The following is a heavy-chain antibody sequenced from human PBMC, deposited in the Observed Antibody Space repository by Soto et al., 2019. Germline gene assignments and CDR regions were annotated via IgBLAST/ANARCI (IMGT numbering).Heavy chain of an antibody. V-gene: IGHV3-23*01. CDR1: GFTFSNYW. CDR3: AKLRDFVVLPAGILDY. D-gene: IGHD2-8*01. Sequence: GGSLRLSCVASGFTFSNYWMHWVRQAPGKGLEWVSVISGGGDTTYYTPSVKGRFTISRDDFRNALYLQMNSLRTEDTAIYYCAKLRDFVVLPAGILDYWGPGTLVTVSS. J-gene: IGHJ4*02. CDR2: ISGGGDTT.